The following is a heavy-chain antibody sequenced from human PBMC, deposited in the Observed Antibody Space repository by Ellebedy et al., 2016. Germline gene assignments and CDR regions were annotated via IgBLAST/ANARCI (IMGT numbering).Heavy chain of an antibody. V-gene: IGHV3-23*01. CDR1: GLIFSDFF. CDR2: ISGDGGSS. CDR3: RYGHYSDY. J-gene: IGHJ4*02. D-gene: IGHD1-1*01. Sequence: GGSLRLXXAASGLIFSDFFMSWVRRAPGKGLEWVSTISGDGGSSYFADSVKGRFTISRDNSRNTLSLQMNSLRVDDTAIYYCRYGHYSDYWGQGTLVTVSS.